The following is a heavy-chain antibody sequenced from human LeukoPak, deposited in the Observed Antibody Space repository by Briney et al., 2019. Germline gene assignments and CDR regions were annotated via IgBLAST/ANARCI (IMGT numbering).Heavy chain of an antibody. J-gene: IGHJ4*02. CDR2: IRNDGGSR. CDR3: AKDFWSTYDAY. CDR1: GFTFSDFG. D-gene: IGHD3-3*01. Sequence: RGSLRLSCAASGFTFSDFGMHWVRQAPGKGLEWVAYIRNDGGSRMYADSVKGRFTISRDDSKNTLSLQMNSLRAEDTALYYCAKDFWSTYDAYWGQGTVVTVSS. V-gene: IGHV3-30*02.